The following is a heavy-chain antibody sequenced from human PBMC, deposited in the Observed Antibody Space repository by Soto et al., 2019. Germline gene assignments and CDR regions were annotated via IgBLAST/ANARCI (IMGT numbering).Heavy chain of an antibody. CDR2: IYSGGST. D-gene: IGHD3-9*01. Sequence: WGVLRLPCAASGFTLRWKYISWVRPAPGKGLEWVSVIYSGGSTYYADSVNGRFTISRDNSKNTLYLQMNSLRAEDTAVYYCARSPYDILTGYLIDPWGQGTLVTVSS. J-gene: IGHJ5*02. CDR3: ARSPYDILTGYLIDP. V-gene: IGHV3-66*01. CDR1: GFTLRWKY.